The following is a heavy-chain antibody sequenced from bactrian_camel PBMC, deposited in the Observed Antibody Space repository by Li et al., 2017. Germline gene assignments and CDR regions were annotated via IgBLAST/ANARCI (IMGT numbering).Heavy chain of an antibody. Sequence: VQLVESGGGTVQSGGSLRLSCSASGEPFSRYCMGWFRQAPGKEREGVAAIWTGIGSTYYGDSVKGRFTVSQDNGKNTVYLQMNSLKPEDTAMYYCNRRGTVVAGSKSVCDFGYWGQGTQVTVS. CDR3: NRRGTVVAGSKSVCDFGY. D-gene: IGHD6*01. CDR2: IWTGIGST. V-gene: IGHV3S40*01. CDR1: GEPFSRYC. J-gene: IGHJ6*01.